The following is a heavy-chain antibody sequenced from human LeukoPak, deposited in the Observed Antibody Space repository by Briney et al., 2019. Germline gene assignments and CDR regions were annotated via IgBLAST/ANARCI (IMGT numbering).Heavy chain of an antibody. J-gene: IGHJ3*02. CDR3: AKDRKGNDYGDPDAFDI. Sequence: VGSLRLSCAASGFTFSRYAMSWVRQAPGKGLERVSAISGSGGSTYYADSVKGRFTLSRDNSKNTLYLQMDSLRAEDTAVYYCAKDRKGNDYGDPDAFDIWGQGTMVTVSS. CDR2: ISGSGGST. CDR1: GFTFSRYA. V-gene: IGHV3-23*01. D-gene: IGHD4-17*01.